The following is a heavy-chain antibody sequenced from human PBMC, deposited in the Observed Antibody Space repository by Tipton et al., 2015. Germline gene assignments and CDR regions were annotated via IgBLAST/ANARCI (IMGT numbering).Heavy chain of an antibody. D-gene: IGHD1-1*01. J-gene: IGHJ6*02. CDR1: GTSLRGFY. CDR3: ARENAYYYGMDV. V-gene: IGHV4-59*01. Sequence: TLSLTCTVSGTSLRGFYWTWIRQPPGQGLEWIGYIRYSGGTNYKPSLRGRVSISLDMSKNQFSLKLRSVTAADTAMYFCARENAYYYGMDVWGQGTTVTVSS. CDR2: IRYSGGT.